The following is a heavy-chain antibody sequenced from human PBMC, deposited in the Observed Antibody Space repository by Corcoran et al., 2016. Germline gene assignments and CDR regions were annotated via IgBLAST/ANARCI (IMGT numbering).Heavy chain of an antibody. CDR1: GFTVSSNY. CDR3: ARSGYSYGLYFDY. V-gene: IGHV3-53*01. D-gene: IGHD5-18*01. Sequence: EVQLVESGGGLIQPGGSPRLSCAASGFTVSSNYMSWVCQAPGKGLEWVSVIYSGGSTYYADSVKGRFTISRDNSKNTLYLQMNSLRAEDTAVYYCARSGYSYGLYFDYWGQGTLVTVSS. CDR2: IYSGGST. J-gene: IGHJ4*02.